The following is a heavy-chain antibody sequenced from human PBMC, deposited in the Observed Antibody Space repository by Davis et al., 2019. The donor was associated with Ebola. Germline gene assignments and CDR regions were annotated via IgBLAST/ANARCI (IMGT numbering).Heavy chain of an antibody. V-gene: IGHV4-30-4*08. CDR3: ARNSTTSGWFDP. D-gene: IGHD2/OR15-2a*01. J-gene: IGHJ5*02. Sequence: LRLSCAGSGFTFSSYSMNWVRQTPGKGLAWNGHIYYIGTTHYNPSLESRLTMSIETSKNQFHLHLTSVTAADTGFYYCARNSTTSGWFDPWGQGTVVTVSS. CDR2: IYYIGTT. CDR1: GFTFSSYS.